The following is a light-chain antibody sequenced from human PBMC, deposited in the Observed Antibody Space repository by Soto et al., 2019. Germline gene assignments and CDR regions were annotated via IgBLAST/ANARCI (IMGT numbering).Light chain of an antibody. CDR3: QRYNNAPRT. Sequence: DIQMTQSPSSLSGSVGDSVTITCRASRGISNYLAWYQQKPGKAPTLLIYAASTLQSGVPSRFSGSGSGTDFTLTISSLQPEDVATYYCQRYNNAPRTFGQGTKVDIK. V-gene: IGKV1-27*01. J-gene: IGKJ1*01. CDR1: RGISNY. CDR2: AAS.